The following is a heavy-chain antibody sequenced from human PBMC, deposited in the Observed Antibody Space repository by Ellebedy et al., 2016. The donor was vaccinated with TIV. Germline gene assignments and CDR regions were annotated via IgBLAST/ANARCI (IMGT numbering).Heavy chain of an antibody. V-gene: IGHV3-23*01. D-gene: IGHD2-15*01. Sequence: GGSLRLXCAASGFTFSSYAMTWVRQGPGKGLEWVSGISGSGGSTHYADSVKGRFTISRDNSKNSLYLQMNSLRVEDTAVYYCARISSCVGGTCYPDYWGQGTLVTVSS. CDR3: ARISSCVGGTCYPDY. CDR1: GFTFSSYA. J-gene: IGHJ4*02. CDR2: ISGSGGST.